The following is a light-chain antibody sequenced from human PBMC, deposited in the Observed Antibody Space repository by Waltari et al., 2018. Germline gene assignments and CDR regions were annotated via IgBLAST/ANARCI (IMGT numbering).Light chain of an antibody. V-gene: IGKV4-1*01. CDR1: RSVLFTSANRNC. CDR3: QQYSNTPLT. Sequence: DIVMTLSPDSLAVSLGERATITCKSSRSVLFTSANRNCLAWYQQKPGQPPKLLTYWAATRESGIPDRFSASGSGTDCSLTITSLQAEDVAVCYCQQYSNTPLTFGGGTRVEIK. CDR2: WAA. J-gene: IGKJ4*01.